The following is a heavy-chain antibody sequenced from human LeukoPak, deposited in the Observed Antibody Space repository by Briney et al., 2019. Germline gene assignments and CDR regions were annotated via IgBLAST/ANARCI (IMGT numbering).Heavy chain of an antibody. CDR1: GYSFTSYW. Sequence: ESLKISCKGSGYSFTSYWIGWVRQMPGKGLEWMGIIYPGDSDTRYSPSFQGQVTISADKSISTAYLQWSSLKASDTAMYYCARQDYYGSGSYYNWYYFDYWGQGTLVTVSS. CDR3: ARQDYYGSGSYYNWYYFDY. CDR2: IYPGDSDT. V-gene: IGHV5-51*01. J-gene: IGHJ4*02. D-gene: IGHD3-10*01.